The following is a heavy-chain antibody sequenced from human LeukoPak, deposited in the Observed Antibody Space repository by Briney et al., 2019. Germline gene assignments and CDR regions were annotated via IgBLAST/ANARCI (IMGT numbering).Heavy chain of an antibody. V-gene: IGHV4-31*03. D-gene: IGHD3-22*01. CDR2: TYYSGST. J-gene: IGHJ4*02. CDR3: ARDPAYDNYYFDY. Sequence: SQTLSLTCTVSGGSISSGGYYWSWIRQHPGKGLEWIGYTYYSGSTYYNPSLKSRVTISVDTSKNQFSLKLSSVTAADTAVYYCARDPAYDNYYFDYWGQGTLVTVSS. CDR1: GGSISSGGYY.